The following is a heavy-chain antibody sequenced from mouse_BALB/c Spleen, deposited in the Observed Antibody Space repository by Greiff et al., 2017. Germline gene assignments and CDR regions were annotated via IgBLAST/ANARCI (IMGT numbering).Heavy chain of an antibody. CDR2: ISSGSSTI. D-gene: IGHD2-4*01. CDR1: GFTFSSFG. J-gene: IGHJ2*01. V-gene: IGHV5-17*02. Sequence: EVQGVESGGGLVQPGGSRKLSCAASGFTFSSFGMHWVRQAPEKGLEWVAYISSGSSTIYYADTVKGRFTISRDNPKNTLFLQITSLRSEDTAMYYCARSYDYRDYFDYWGQGTTLTVSS. CDR3: ARSYDYRDYFDY.